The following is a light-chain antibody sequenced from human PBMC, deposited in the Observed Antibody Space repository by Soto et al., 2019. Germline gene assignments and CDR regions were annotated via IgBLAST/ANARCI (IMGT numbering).Light chain of an antibody. Sequence: QSVLTQPASVSGSPGQSITISCTGTSSDVGAYNYVSWYQHHPGKAPKLIIYDVSNRPSGISNRFSGSKSGNTASLTISGLQAEDEAEYYCSSSTNINVIFGGGTQLTVL. J-gene: IGLJ2*01. CDR2: DVS. CDR1: SSDVGAYNY. CDR3: SSSTNINVI. V-gene: IGLV2-14*01.